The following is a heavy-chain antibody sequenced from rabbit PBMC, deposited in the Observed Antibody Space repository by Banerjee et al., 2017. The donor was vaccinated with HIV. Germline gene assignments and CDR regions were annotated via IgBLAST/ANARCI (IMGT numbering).Heavy chain of an antibody. CDR1: GFDFSSYY. CDR2: IDPIFNNT. D-gene: IGHD4-1*01. V-gene: IGHV1S7*01. Sequence: QLKETGGGLVQPGGSLTLSCNASGFDFSSYYMSWVRQAPGKGLEWIGYIDPIFNNTYYASWVNGRFTISSHNAQNTLYLQLNSLTTADTATYFCARDLAGVIGWNFGLWGPGTLVTVS. CDR3: ARDLAGVIGWNFGL. J-gene: IGHJ4*01.